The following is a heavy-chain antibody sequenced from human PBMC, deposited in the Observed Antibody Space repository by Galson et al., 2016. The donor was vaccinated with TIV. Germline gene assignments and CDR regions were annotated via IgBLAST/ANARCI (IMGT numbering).Heavy chain of an antibody. CDR1: GVTFSSYA. CDR2: LIPMFGIT. D-gene: IGHD5-12*01. V-gene: IGHV1-69*13. CDR3: ARARGYSGYEGSL. J-gene: IGHJ4*02. Sequence: SVKVSCKASGVTFSSYAISWVRQAPGQGLEWMGGLIPMFGITNYAQRFQGRVTITADGSTSTAYMELSSLRSEDTAIYYCARARGYSGYEGSLWGQGTLVTVSS.